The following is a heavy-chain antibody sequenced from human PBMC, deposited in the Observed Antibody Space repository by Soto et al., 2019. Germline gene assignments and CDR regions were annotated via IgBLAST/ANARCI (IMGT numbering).Heavy chain of an antibody. Sequence: QVQLVQSGAEVKKPGSSVKVSCKASGGTFSSYAISWVRQAPGQGLEWMGGIIPIFGTANYAQKFQGRVTXTXXXSXSTAYMELSSLRSEDTAVYYCARVGRDGYTEEAFDIWGQGTMVTVSS. CDR3: ARVGRDGYTEEAFDI. CDR1: GGTFSSYA. J-gene: IGHJ3*02. V-gene: IGHV1-69*05. CDR2: IIPIFGTA. D-gene: IGHD5-12*01.